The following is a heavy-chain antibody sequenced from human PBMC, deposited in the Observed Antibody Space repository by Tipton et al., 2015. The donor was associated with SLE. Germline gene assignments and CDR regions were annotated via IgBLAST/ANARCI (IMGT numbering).Heavy chain of an antibody. J-gene: IGHJ4*02. D-gene: IGHD3-16*01. V-gene: IGHV4-39*01. Sequence: TLSLTCSVSGDSITSGSFYWVWIRQAPGKGLEWIGSIYRSGTAYYNPSLKSRVTMSVDTSKNQFSLKVTSVTAADTAVYYCARHMITGGEFDYWGQGTLVTVSS. CDR2: IYRSGTA. CDR1: GDSITSGSFY. CDR3: ARHMITGGEFDY.